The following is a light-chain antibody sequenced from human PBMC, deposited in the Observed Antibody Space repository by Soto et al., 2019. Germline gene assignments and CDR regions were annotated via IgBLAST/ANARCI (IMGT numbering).Light chain of an antibody. Sequence: QSALTQPPSASGSPGQSVTISCTGTSSDVGGYNYVSWYQQHPGKAPKLMIYEVTKRPSGVPDRFSGSKSGNTASLTVSGLQAEDEADYYCCSYAGGNNVFGTGTKVTVL. V-gene: IGLV2-8*01. J-gene: IGLJ1*01. CDR3: CSYAGGNNV. CDR1: SSDVGGYNY. CDR2: EVT.